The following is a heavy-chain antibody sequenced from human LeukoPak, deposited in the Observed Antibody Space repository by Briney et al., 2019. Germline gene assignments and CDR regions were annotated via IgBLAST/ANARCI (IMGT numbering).Heavy chain of an antibody. J-gene: IGHJ6*03. D-gene: IGHD2/OR15-2a*01. CDR2: IYYSGST. CDR3: ARVPGLLGSYYYYYYMDV. V-gene: IGHV4-59*01. CDR1: GGSISSYY. Sequence: SETLSLTCTVSGGSISSYYWSRIRQPPGKGLEWIGYIYYSGSTNYNPSLKSRVTISVDTSKNQFSLKLSSVTAADTAVYYCARVPGLLGSYYYYYYMDVWGNGTTVTVFS.